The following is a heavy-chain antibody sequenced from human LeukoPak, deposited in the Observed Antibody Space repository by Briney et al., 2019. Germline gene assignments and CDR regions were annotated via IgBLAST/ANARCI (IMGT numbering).Heavy chain of an antibody. V-gene: IGHV1-18*04. J-gene: IGHJ5*02. D-gene: IGHD3-10*01. CDR1: GYTFTSYG. CDR3: ARDIRRRLLWFGEIPPFDP. CDR2: ISAYNGNT. Sequence: ASVKVSFTASGYTFTSYGISWVRQAPGQGLGWMGGISAYNGNTNFAQKLQGRVTMTTDTSTSTAYMELRSLRSDDTAVYYCARDIRRRLLWFGEIPPFDPWGQGTLVTVSS.